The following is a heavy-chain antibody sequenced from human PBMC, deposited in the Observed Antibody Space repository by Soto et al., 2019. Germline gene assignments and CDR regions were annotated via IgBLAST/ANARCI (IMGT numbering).Heavy chain of an antibody. V-gene: IGHV1-2*02. J-gene: IGHJ4*02. CDR2: INPKSGGT. D-gene: IGHD1-26*01. CDR1: GYTFTVYY. Sequence: ASVKVSCKASGYTFTVYYMHWVRQAPGQGLEWMGWINPKSGGTMYPQKLQGRDTMTWDTSISTAYMALTSLRSDDTAVYYCARDRAKGGRSAGFDYWGQGTLVTVSS. CDR3: ARDRAKGGRSAGFDY.